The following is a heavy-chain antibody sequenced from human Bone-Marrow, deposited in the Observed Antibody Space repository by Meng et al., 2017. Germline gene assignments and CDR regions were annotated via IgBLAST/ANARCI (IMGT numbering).Heavy chain of an antibody. D-gene: IGHD3-10*01. CDR1: GYTFTGDY. J-gene: IGHJ6*02. V-gene: IGHV1-2*02. CDR2: INPNSGGT. CDR3: ARLRRWYYYGSGSPRKPEAMDV. Sequence: ASVKVSCKASGYTFTGDYMHWVRQAPGQGLEWMGWINPNSGGTNYAQKCQGRVTMTRDTSISTAYMELSRLRSDDTAVYYCARLRRWYYYGSGSPRKPEAMDVWGQETTVTVSS.